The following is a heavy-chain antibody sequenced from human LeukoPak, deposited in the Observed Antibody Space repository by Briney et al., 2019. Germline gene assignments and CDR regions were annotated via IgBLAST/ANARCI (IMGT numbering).Heavy chain of an antibody. V-gene: IGHV4-39*03. CDR3: MSGYSYGYYS. D-gene: IGHD5-18*01. CDR2: FYYRGST. Sequence: SETLSLTCTVSGGSINTNPNYWGWVRQPPGKGLEWIGCFYYRGSTYYNPSLRSRVTASGDSSQNQFSLELTSVTAADTAIYYRMSGYSYGYYSWGQGILVTVSS. J-gene: IGHJ4*02. CDR1: GGSINTNPNY.